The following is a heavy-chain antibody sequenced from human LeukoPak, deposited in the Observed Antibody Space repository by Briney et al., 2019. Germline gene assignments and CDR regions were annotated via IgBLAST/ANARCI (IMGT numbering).Heavy chain of an antibody. CDR1: GFTVSSNY. D-gene: IGHD1-1*01. CDR3: ARGLKQLRDY. J-gene: IGHJ4*02. CDR2: ISYDGSNK. Sequence: GGSLRLSCAASGFTVSSNYMSWVRQAPGKGLEWVAVISYDGSNKYYADSVKGRFTFSRDNSKNTLYLQMNNLRAEDTAVYYCARGLKQLRDYWGQGTLVTVSS. V-gene: IGHV3-30*14.